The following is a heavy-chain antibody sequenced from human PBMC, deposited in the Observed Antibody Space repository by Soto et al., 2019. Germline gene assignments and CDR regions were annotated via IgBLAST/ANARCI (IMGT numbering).Heavy chain of an antibody. D-gene: IGHD2-15*01. CDR1: GYTFTSYG. CDR3: AADSLSGPLDY. Sequence: SVKVSCKASGYTFTSYGISWVRQAPGQGLEWMGWIVVGSGNTNYAQKFQERVTITRDMSTSTAYMELSSLRSEDTAVYYCAADSLSGPLDYWGQGTLVTVSS. J-gene: IGHJ4*02. V-gene: IGHV1-58*02. CDR2: IVVGSGNT.